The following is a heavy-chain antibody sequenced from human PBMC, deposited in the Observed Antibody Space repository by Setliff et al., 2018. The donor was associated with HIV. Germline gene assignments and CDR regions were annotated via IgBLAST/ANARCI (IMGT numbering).Heavy chain of an antibody. J-gene: IGHJ3*02. CDR2: IYTRGNT. V-gene: IGHV4-4*07. CDR1: GASITSHN. CDR3: ARVYYFDSSGYYQRGDVFDI. D-gene: IGHD3-22*01. Sequence: PSETLSLTCSVSGASITSHNWSWIRQAAGKGLEWIGRIYTRGNTNYNPSLRSRVTMSVDTSKNQFSLKVTSVTAADTAMYHCARVYYFDSSGYYQRGDVFDIWGQGTMVTVSS.